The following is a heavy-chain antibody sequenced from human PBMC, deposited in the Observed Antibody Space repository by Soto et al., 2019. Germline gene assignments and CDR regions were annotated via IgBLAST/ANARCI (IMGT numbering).Heavy chain of an antibody. J-gene: IGHJ6*02. V-gene: IGHV4-59*01. CDR1: GGSISSYY. D-gene: IGHD3-3*01. CDR3: ARDREYDDVGSGPTGGLSYGMNV. Sequence: PSETLSLTCTVSGGSISSYYWSWIRQPPGKGLEWIGYSYYSGSTNYNPSLKSRVTRSVDTSKNQFSLKLSSVTAADTAVYYCARDREYDDVGSGPTGGLSYGMNVGGQGTTVTV. CDR2: SYYSGST.